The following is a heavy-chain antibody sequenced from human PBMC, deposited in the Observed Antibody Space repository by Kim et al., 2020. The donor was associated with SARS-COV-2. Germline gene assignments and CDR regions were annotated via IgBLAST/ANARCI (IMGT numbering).Heavy chain of an antibody. CDR3: ARHVSSGYDY. D-gene: IGHD3-22*01. Sequence: SETLSLTCAVSCGSISGYYWSWIRQPPGKGLDWIAYIYYTGRTKYNPSLESRVTISVDTSKNQFSLKLSSVTATDTAVYYCARHVSSGYDYWGQGSLVTVSS. J-gene: IGHJ4*02. CDR1: CGSISGYY. CDR2: IYYTGRT. V-gene: IGHV4-59*08.